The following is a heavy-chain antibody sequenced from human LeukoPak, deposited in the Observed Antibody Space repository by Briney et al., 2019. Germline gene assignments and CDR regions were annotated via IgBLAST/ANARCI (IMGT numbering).Heavy chain of an antibody. J-gene: IGHJ6*02. D-gene: IGHD6-13*01. V-gene: IGHV4-59*01. CDR2: IYYSGST. CDR1: GGSISSYY. CDR3: ARDDSSPRGYYYGMDV. Sequence: SETLSLTCTVSGGSISSYYWSWIRQPPGKGLEWIGYIYYSGSTNYNPSLKSRVTISVDTSKNQFSLKLSSVTAADTAVYYCARDDSSPRGYYYGMDVWGQGTTVTVSS.